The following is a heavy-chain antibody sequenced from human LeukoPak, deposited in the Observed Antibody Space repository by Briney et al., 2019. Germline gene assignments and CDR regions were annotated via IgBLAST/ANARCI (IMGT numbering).Heavy chain of an antibody. V-gene: IGHV1-58*02. J-gene: IGHJ4*02. Sequence: SVKVSCKASGFTFRSTAMQWVRQARGQPLEWIGWIVVGSGNTNYAQNFQERVTITRDMSTSTAYMELSSLRSEDTAVYYCAADPGMLTSYFEYWGQGALVTVSS. CDR2: IVVGSGNT. D-gene: IGHD3-16*01. CDR3: AADPGMLTSYFEY. CDR1: GFTFRSTA.